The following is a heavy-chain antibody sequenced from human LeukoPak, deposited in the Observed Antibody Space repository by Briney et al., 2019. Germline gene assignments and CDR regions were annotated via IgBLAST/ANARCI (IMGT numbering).Heavy chain of an antibody. V-gene: IGHV3-23*01. D-gene: IGHD3-10*01. CDR3: AKDEFRASGTFDY. J-gene: IGHJ4*02. Sequence: PGGSLRLSCAASGFTFSSHAMSWVRQAPGKGLEWVSAISGSGGSTYYADSVKGRFTISRDNSKNTLYLQMNSLRAEDTAVYYCAKDEFRASGTFDYWGQGTLVTVSS. CDR2: ISGSGGST. CDR1: GFTFSSHA.